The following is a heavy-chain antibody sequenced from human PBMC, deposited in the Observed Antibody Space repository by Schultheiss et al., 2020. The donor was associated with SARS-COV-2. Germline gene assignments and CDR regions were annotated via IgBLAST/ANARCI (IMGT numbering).Heavy chain of an antibody. CDR3: AHSQGYSSNYRYFQH. J-gene: IGHJ1*01. V-gene: IGHV2-5*08. CDR1: GGSISSYYW. CDR2: IYWDDDK. D-gene: IGHD6-13*01. Sequence: TLSLTCTVSGGSISSYYWSWIRQPPGKALEWLALIYWDDDKSYSPSLKTRLTISKDTSKNQVVLTMTNMDPVDTATYYCAHSQGYSSNYRYFQHWGQGTLVTVSS.